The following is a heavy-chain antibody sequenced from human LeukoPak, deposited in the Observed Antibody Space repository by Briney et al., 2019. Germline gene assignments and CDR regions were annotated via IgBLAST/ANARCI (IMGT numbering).Heavy chain of an antibody. CDR3: ARTIAQYTNTWLYYYYGLDV. V-gene: IGHV3-23*01. CDR2: ISGGGEDT. CDR1: GFSFRSFA. J-gene: IGHJ6*02. D-gene: IGHD6-13*01. Sequence: GGSLRLSCTASGFSFRSFAMSWVRQAPGQGLEWVSSISGGGEDTYYAYSVKGRFTISRDNSETTLYLQMNSLGADDTALYYCARTIAQYTNTWLYYYYGLDVWGQGTTVTVSS.